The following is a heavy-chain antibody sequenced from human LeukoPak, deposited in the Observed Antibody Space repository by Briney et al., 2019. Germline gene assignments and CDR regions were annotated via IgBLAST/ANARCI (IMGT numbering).Heavy chain of an antibody. J-gene: IGHJ4*02. CDR1: GFTFSSYS. CDR3: AIDRGRGAAAGHFDY. CDR2: ISSSSYII. D-gene: IGHD6-13*01. V-gene: IGHV3-48*02. Sequence: PGGSLRLSCAASGFTFSSYSMNWVRQAPGKGLEWVSYISSSSYIIYYADSVKGRFTISRDNAKNSLYLQMNSLRDEDTAVHYCAIDRGRGAAAGHFDYWGQGTLVTVSS.